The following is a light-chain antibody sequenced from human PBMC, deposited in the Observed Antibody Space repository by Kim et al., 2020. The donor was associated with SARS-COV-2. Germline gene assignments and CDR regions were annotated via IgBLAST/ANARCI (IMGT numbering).Light chain of an antibody. CDR3: QVWDYNSDHVV. CDR2: DDR. Sequence: APGKTARITCEGDNLGSKSVLWYQQKPGQAPVLVVYDDRDRPSGIPERFSGSNSGTTATLTITKVEAGDEADYYCQVWDYNSDHVVFGGGTQLTVL. CDR1: NLGSKS. V-gene: IGLV3-21*03. J-gene: IGLJ3*02.